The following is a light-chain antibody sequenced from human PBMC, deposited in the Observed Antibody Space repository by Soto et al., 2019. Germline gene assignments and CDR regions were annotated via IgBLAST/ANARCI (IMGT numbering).Light chain of an antibody. Sequence: EIVLTQSPATLSLSPGERATLSCRASQSLNNYLGWYQQKPGQAPRLLISDASNRATGIPARFSGSGSGTELTITISSLQPEDFETYYCQQYRTYPLTFGGGTKVDIK. V-gene: IGKV3-11*01. CDR2: DAS. CDR3: QQYRTYPLT. CDR1: QSLNNY. J-gene: IGKJ4*01.